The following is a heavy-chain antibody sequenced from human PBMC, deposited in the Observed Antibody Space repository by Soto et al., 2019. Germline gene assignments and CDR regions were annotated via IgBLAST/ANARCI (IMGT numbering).Heavy chain of an antibody. J-gene: IGHJ6*02. Sequence: SGFTFSSAWRTWGRQAPGKGLEWVANINQDGSDKYYVDSVKGRFTISRDNAKNSLYLQMNSLRAEDTAVYYCTRDSTETYYYGMDVWGQGTTVTVSS. CDR3: TRDSTETYYYGMDV. V-gene: IGHV3-7*01. CDR1: GFTFSSAW. CDR2: INQDGSDK.